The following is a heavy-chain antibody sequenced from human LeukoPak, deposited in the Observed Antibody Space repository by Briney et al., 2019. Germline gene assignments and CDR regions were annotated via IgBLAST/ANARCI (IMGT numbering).Heavy chain of an antibody. V-gene: IGHV3-33*01. D-gene: IGHD6-19*01. CDR1: GFIFSSYG. Sequence: PGGSLRLSCAASGFIFSSYGMHWVRQAPGKGLEWVAVIWYDGSNKYYADSVKGRFTISRDNSKNTLYLQMNSLRAEDTAVYYCARAPTTSGWYDYWGQGTLVTVSS. CDR3: ARAPTTSGWYDY. CDR2: IWYDGSNK. J-gene: IGHJ4*02.